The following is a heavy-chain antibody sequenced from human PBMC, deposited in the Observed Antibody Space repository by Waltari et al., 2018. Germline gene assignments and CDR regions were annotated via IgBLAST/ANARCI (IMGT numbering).Heavy chain of an antibody. V-gene: IGHV4-59*01. CDR3: ARDRMVRGVYYYYYGMDV. CDR1: GGSISSYY. D-gene: IGHD3-10*01. J-gene: IGHJ6*02. Sequence: QVQLQESGPGLVKPSETLSLTCTVSGGSISSYYWSWIRKPPGKGLEWIGYIDYSGSTTYNPSLKSRVTISVDTSKNQFSLKLSSVTAADTAVYYCARDRMVRGVYYYYYGMDVWGQGTTVTVSS. CDR2: IDYSGST.